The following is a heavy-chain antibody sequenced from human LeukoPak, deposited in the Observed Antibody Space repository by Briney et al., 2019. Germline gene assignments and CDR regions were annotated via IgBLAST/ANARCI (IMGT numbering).Heavy chain of an antibody. D-gene: IGHD5-18*01. J-gene: IGHJ4*02. V-gene: IGHV3-30*18. CDR2: ISYDGSNK. CDR1: GFIFSSSG. Sequence: GGSLRLSSEASGFIFSSSGMHWVRQAPGKGLEWVAVISYDGSNKYYADSVKGRFTISRDNSKNTLYLQMNSLRAEDTAVYYCAKVGTAVAYFDYWGQGTLVTVSS. CDR3: AKVGTAVAYFDY.